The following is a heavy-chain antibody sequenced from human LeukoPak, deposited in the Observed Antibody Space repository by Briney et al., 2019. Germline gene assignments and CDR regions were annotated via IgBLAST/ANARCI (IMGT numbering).Heavy chain of an antibody. CDR1: GFTFSSYT. CDR2: ISGSSRHK. CDR3: ARTANFAAGYYIDY. Sequence: PGGSLRLSCAASGFTFSSYTMNWVRQAPGKGLEWVSSISGSSRHKYYADSVKGRFTISRDNAKNSLYLQMNSLRAEDTAVYYCARTANFAAGYYIDYWGQGTLVTVPS. J-gene: IGHJ4*02. D-gene: IGHD6-13*01. V-gene: IGHV3-21*01.